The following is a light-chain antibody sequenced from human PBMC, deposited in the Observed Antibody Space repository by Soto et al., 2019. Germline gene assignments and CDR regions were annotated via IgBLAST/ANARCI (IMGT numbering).Light chain of an antibody. J-gene: IGLJ3*02. Sequence: QLVLTQSPSASASLGASVKLTCTLSSGHTNYAIAWHQLQPEKGPRYLMKVNTDGSHSKGDGISDRFSGSRSGAERYLTISNLQSEDEADYFCQTWASGIQVFGGGTKLTVL. V-gene: IGLV4-69*01. CDR2: VNTDGSH. CDR1: SGHTNYA. CDR3: QTWASGIQV.